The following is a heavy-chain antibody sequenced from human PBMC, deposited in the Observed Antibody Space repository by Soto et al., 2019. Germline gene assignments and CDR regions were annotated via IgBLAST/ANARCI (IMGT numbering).Heavy chain of an antibody. J-gene: IGHJ6*02. D-gene: IGHD3-9*01. CDR2: ISSNGGST. V-gene: IGHV3-64D*06. CDR3: VKDSGYDILTGPRRGYYYYGMDV. CDR1: GFTFRSHA. Sequence: PWGSLRLSCSASGFTFRSHAMHRIRQAPGKGLEYVSAISSNGGSTYYADSVKGRFTISRDNSKNTLYLQMSSLRAEDTAVYYCVKDSGYDILTGPRRGYYYYGMDVWGQATTVTVSS.